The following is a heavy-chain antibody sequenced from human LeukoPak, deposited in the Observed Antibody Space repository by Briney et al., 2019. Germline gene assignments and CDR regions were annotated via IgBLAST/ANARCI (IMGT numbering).Heavy chain of an antibody. J-gene: IGHJ4*02. CDR3: AKDTDYYDILTGYKFDY. CDR1: GFTFSSYA. CDR2: ISGSGGST. V-gene: IGHV3-23*01. Sequence: GGSLRRSCAAAGFTFSSYAMSWVRQAPGKGLEWVSAISGSGGSTYYEDSVKGRFTISRDNSKNTLYLQMNSLRAEDTAVYYCAKDTDYYDILTGYKFDYWGQGTLVTVS. D-gene: IGHD3-9*01.